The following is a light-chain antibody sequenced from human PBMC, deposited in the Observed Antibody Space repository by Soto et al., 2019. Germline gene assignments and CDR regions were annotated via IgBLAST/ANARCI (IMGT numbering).Light chain of an antibody. CDR2: DAS. Sequence: EIVLTQSPATLSLSPGERTTLSCRASQSVSSYLAWYQQKPGQAPRLLLYDASNSATGIPGRFSGGGSGTDFALTISSLAPEDFAVYSCQQRSNWPRGVTFGGGTKVEIK. CDR1: QSVSSY. V-gene: IGKV3-11*01. J-gene: IGKJ4*01. CDR3: QQRSNWPRGVT.